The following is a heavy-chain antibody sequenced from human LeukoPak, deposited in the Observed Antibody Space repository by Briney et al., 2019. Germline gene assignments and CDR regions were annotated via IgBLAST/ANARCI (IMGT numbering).Heavy chain of an antibody. J-gene: IGHJ4*02. CDR3: AIEQWELKY. CDR1: GFTFSNAW. Sequence: GGSLRLSCAASGFTFSNAWMSWVRQAPGKGLEWVSAISGSGGTTYYADSVKGRFTISRDDSKNTLYLQMNSLRAEDTAVYYCAIEQWELKYWGQGTLVTVSS. D-gene: IGHD1-26*01. V-gene: IGHV3-23*01. CDR2: ISGSGGTT.